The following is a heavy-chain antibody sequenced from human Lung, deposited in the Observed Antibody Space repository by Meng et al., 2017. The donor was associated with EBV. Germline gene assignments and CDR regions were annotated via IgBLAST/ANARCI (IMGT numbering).Heavy chain of an antibody. V-gene: IGHV4-39*02. Sequence: QLQCRVSGPGLVNPSETLSLQCTVSGGPFSSGYCWGWIRQPPVKGLEWIGTILHTGTAYYSPTHTSRITLSADTSKNPFSLNLRSVTAAVTAVYFCATPAEYGDYKSYFDPWGQGTLVTVSS. D-gene: IGHD4-17*01. CDR3: ATPAEYGDYKSYFDP. CDR1: GGPFSSGYC. CDR2: ILHTGTA. J-gene: IGHJ5*02.